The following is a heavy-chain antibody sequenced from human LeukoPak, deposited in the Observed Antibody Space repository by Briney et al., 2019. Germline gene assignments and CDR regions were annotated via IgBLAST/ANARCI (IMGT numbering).Heavy chain of an antibody. V-gene: IGHV3-23*01. D-gene: IGHD1/OR15-1a*01. J-gene: IGHJ4*02. CDR1: GFTFSNYA. CDR3: AKDPNRGFPIYHFDY. CDR2: ISGSGGST. Sequence: PGGSLRLSCAASGFTFSNYAMSWVRQAPGKGLEWVSAISGSGGSTYYADSVKGRFTISRDNSKNTLYLQMNSLRAEDTAVYYCAKDPNRGFPIYHFDYWGQGTLVTVSS.